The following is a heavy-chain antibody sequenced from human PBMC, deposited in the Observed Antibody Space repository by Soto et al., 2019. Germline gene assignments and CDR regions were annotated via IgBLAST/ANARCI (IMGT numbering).Heavy chain of an antibody. CDR1: GYRFETYA. V-gene: IGHV1-18*01. J-gene: IGHJ6*02. D-gene: IGHD1-26*01. Sequence: QVQLVQSGAEVKKPGASVKVSCKASGYRFETYAMTWVRQAPGQGLEWMGWVSAYSVDTYSAQKFQDRLTMTKDTSTGTAYMELRSLTSDDTAVYYCASGHGAIRGALDVWGQETTVTVSS. CDR2: VSAYSVDT. CDR3: ASGHGAIRGALDV.